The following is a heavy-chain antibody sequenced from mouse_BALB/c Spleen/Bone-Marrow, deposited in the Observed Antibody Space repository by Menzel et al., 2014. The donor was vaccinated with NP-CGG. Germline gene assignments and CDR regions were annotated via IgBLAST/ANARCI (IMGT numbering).Heavy chain of an antibody. CDR2: IDTSDSYT. V-gene: IGHV1-69*01. CDR3: ARGDWDDAY. D-gene: IGHD4-1*01. Sequence: EQLQQSGAELVMPGASVKMSCKASGYTFTDYWMHWVKQRPGQGLEWIGAIDTSDSYTSYNQKFKGKATLTVDESSSTAYMQLSSLTSGDSAVYYCARGDWDDAYWGQGTLVTVSA. CDR1: GYTFTDYW. J-gene: IGHJ3*01.